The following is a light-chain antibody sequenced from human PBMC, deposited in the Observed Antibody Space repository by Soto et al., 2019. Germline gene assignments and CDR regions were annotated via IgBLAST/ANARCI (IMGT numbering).Light chain of an antibody. J-gene: IGKJ5*01. CDR2: GAS. CDR3: QQYDNWPIT. CDR1: QSININ. Sequence: EIGMTQSPATLSVSPGARAPLSCRASQSININLAWYQQQPGQAPRLLIYGASTRATGLPARFSGSGSGTEFTLIISSLQSEDSAVYYCQQYDNWPITFGQGTRLEIK. V-gene: IGKV3-15*01.